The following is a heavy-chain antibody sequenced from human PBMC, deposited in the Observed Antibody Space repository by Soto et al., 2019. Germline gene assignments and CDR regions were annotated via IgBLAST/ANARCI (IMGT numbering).Heavy chain of an antibody. D-gene: IGHD3-3*01. Sequence: QVQLVQSGTEVKKPGASLKISCKASGYTFTRYYMHWLRQAPGQGLVWMGIINPSCGSTSYTQKYQNRVTMSRDMSTSTFYVDLSNLRSDDAAVFYCVREPDLRGTVFGLVIFWKYNWLDTWGQGTLVIVSS. CDR2: INPSCGST. CDR1: GYTFTRYY. V-gene: IGHV1-46*03. J-gene: IGHJ5*02. CDR3: VREPDLRGTVFGLVIFWKYNWLDT.